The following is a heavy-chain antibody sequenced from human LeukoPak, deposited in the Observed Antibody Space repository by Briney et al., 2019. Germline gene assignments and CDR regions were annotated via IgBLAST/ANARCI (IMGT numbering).Heavy chain of an antibody. J-gene: IGHJ4*02. D-gene: IGHD5-24*01. CDR3: AREYGYNTPHFDY. Sequence: GGSLRLSCAASGFSFNSYAMSWVRQAPGKGLEWVSAISGSGDFTYYADSVTGRFTISKDNSKNTLYLQMNSLRVGDTAVYYCAREYGYNTPHFDYWGQGTLVTVSS. CDR2: ISGSGDFT. CDR1: GFSFNSYA. V-gene: IGHV3-23*01.